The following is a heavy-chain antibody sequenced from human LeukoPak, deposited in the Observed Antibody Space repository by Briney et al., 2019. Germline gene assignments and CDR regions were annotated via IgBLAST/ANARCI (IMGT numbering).Heavy chain of an antibody. CDR2: ISGSGGST. V-gene: IGHV3-23*01. CDR1: GFTFSSYA. Sequence: GGSLRLSCAASGFTFSSYAMSWVPQAPGKGLEWVSAISGSGGSTYYADSVKGRFTISRDNSKPSLLMQMNSLRAEDTAVYYCAKDYGDYLFDYWGQGTLVTVSS. CDR3: AKDYGDYLFDY. J-gene: IGHJ4*02. D-gene: IGHD4-17*01.